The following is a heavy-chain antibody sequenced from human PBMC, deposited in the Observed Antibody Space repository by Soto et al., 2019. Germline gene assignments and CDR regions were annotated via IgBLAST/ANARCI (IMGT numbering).Heavy chain of an antibody. Sequence: SETLSLTCTVSGGSITTYYWNWIRQPPGKGLEWIGYIFYSGSTNYNPSLKSRVTMSIDTSKNQFSLNLSSVTAADTAVYYCATYCISTSCFPDYWGQGALVTVS. CDR3: ATYCISTSCFPDY. CDR2: IFYSGST. V-gene: IGHV4-59*12. CDR1: GGSITTYY. D-gene: IGHD2-2*01. J-gene: IGHJ4*02.